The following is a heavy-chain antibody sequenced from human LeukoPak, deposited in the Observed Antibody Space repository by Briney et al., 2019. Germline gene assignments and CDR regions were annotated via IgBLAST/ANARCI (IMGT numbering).Heavy chain of an antibody. V-gene: IGHV3-20*04. CDR3: SSATEDY. Sequence: RTGGSLRLSCAASRFTFTNYVMTWVRQTPGKGLEWLSGIGWNGDSTDYADSVKGRFTISRDDAKNSLYLQMNSLRTEDTALYYCSSATEDYWGQGTLVTVSS. D-gene: IGHD2-15*01. J-gene: IGHJ4*02. CDR2: IGWNGDST. CDR1: RFTFTNYV.